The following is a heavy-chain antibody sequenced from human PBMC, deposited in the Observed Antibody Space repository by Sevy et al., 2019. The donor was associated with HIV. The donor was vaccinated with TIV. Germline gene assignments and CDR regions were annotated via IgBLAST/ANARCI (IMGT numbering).Heavy chain of an antibody. J-gene: IGHJ6*02. CDR1: GYTFTSYD. CDR3: ARESRYYDFWSGHYSHYGMDV. Sequence: ASVKVSCKASGYTFTSYDINWVRQATGQGLEWMGWMNPNSGNTGYALKFQGRVTMTRNTSISTAYMELSSLRSEDTAVYYCARESRYYDFWSGHYSHYGMDVWGHGTTVTVSS. V-gene: IGHV1-8*01. CDR2: MNPNSGNT. D-gene: IGHD3-3*01.